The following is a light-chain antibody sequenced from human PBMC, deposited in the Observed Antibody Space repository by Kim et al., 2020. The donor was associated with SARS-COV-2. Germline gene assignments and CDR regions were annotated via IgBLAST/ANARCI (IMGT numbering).Light chain of an antibody. CDR3: QQHDNLPIT. CDR2: DAS. J-gene: IGKJ5*01. CDR1: QDINCF. Sequence: ASVGDRVTITCQASQDINCFINWYQQTPGKAPKLLIYDASNLETGVPSRFSGSGSGTDFTFTISSLQPEDIATYYCQQHDNLPITFGQGTRLEIK. V-gene: IGKV1-33*01.